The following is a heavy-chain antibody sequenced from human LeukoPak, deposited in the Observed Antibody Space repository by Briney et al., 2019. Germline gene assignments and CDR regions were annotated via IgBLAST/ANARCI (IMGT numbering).Heavy chain of an antibody. V-gene: IGHV4-59*08. J-gene: IGHJ4*02. CDR1: GGSISSLY. CDR3: ARHRAYSSSSPFDY. CDR2: IYYTGSA. D-gene: IGHD6-6*01. Sequence: PSETLSLTCSVSGGSISSLYWSWIRQPPGKGLEWIGYIYYTGSANYNPSLKSRVTMFVDMSKNQFSLRLSSVTAADTAVYYCARHRAYSSSSPFDYWGQGTLVTVSS.